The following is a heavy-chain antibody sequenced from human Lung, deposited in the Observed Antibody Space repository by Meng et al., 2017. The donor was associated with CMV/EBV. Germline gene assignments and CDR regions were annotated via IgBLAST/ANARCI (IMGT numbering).Heavy chain of an antibody. Sequence: QMPLQEAGPGLVKPSGTLSLTCAVSGGSLSISTWWSWVRQPPGKGLEWIGEIYHSGGTNYNPSLRGRVTISLDKSKNQFSLTLRSVTAADTAVYYCARDPYATGWAGWGQGTLVTVSS. D-gene: IGHD6-19*01. CDR3: ARDPYATGWAG. V-gene: IGHV4-4*02. J-gene: IGHJ4*02. CDR2: IYHSGGT. CDR1: GGSLSISTW.